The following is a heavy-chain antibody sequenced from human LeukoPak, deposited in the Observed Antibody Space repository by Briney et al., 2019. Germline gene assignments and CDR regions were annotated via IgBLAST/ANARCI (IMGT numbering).Heavy chain of an antibody. V-gene: IGHV4-31*03. CDR2: IYYSGST. Sequence: SETLSLTCTVSGGSISSGGYYRSWIRQHPGKGLEWIGYIYYSGSTYYNPSLKSRVTISVDTSKNQFSLKLSSVTAADTAVYYCARKGLERGHDAFDIWGQGTMVTVSS. CDR3: ARKGLERGHDAFDI. D-gene: IGHD1-1*01. J-gene: IGHJ3*02. CDR1: GGSISSGGYY.